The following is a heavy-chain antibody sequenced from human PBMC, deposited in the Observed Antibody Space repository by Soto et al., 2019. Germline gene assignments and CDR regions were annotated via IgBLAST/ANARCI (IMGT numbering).Heavy chain of an antibody. V-gene: IGHV3-23*01. CDR1: GFTFSSYA. J-gene: IGHJ6*03. CDR3: AKASGYDILTGYYITAQYMGV. CDR2: ISGSGGST. D-gene: IGHD3-9*01. Sequence: PGGSLRLSCAASGFTFSSYAMSWVRQAPGKGLEWVSAISGSGGSTYYADSVKGRFTISRDNSKNTLYLQMNSLRAEDTAVYYCAKASGYDILTGYYITAQYMGVWGKGTTVTVSS.